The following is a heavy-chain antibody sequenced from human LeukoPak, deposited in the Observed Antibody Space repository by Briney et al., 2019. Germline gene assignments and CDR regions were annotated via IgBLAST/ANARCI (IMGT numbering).Heavy chain of an antibody. J-gene: IGHJ3*02. D-gene: IGHD3-22*01. CDR1: GYTFTSYG. Sequence: ASVKVSCKASGYTFTSYGISWVRQAPGQGLEWMGCISAYNGNTNYAQKLQGRVTMTTDTSTSTAYMELRSLRSDDTAVYYCARVLSAHTMIVGLPRAFDIWGQGTMVTVSS. CDR3: ARVLSAHTMIVGLPRAFDI. CDR2: ISAYNGNT. V-gene: IGHV1-18*01.